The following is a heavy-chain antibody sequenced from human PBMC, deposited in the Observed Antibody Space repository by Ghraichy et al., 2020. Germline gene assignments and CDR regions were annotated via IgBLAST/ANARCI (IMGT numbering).Heavy chain of an antibody. J-gene: IGHJ4*02. Sequence: SETLSLTCTVSGGSVSSGSYYWGWIRQPPGKGLEWIGYIYYSGSTNYNPSLKSRVTISVDTAKNQFSLKLNSVTAADTAAYYCARDGNSGSSSDWGQGTLVTVPS. D-gene: IGHD6-13*01. CDR2: IYYSGST. V-gene: IGHV4-61*01. CDR3: ARDGNSGSSSD. CDR1: GGSVSSGSYY.